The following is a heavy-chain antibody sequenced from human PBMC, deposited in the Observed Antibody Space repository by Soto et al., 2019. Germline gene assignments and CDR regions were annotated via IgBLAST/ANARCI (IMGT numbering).Heavy chain of an antibody. CDR2: VYYSGST. J-gene: IGHJ4*02. Sequence: LVTLSLTCPVSGCSFSIHYLSWIRQPPGKGLEWIGYVYYSGSTSYNPSLKSRVTISVDASKNQFSLQLRSVTAADTAVYYCVREETGAADYWGPGTLVTVSS. CDR3: VREETGAADY. CDR1: GCSFSIHY. D-gene: IGHD7-27*01. V-gene: IGHV4-59*11.